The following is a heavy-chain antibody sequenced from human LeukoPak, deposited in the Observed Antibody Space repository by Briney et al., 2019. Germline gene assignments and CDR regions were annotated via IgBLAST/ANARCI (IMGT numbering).Heavy chain of an antibody. CDR2: IYTGGRT. V-gene: IGHV3-53*01. Sequence: GGSLRLSCAAFGLTVSSNYMSWVRQAPGKGLEWVSLIYTGGRTYYADSVKGRFTISRGNSENTLYLQMNGLRAEDTAVYYCARGGSHLGAFDIWGQGTMVTVSS. J-gene: IGHJ3*02. CDR3: ARGGSHLGAFDI. D-gene: IGHD1-26*01. CDR1: GLTVSSNY.